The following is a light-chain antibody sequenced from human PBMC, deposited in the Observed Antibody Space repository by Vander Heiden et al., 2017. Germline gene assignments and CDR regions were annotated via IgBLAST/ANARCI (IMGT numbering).Light chain of an antibody. CDR3: AAWDSSLSGVA. Sequence: QSVLTPPPSVSAAPGQRVTISCSGRRSNIGINYVSWYQQLPGTAPKLLIFENDKRPSGIPDRFSASKSGTSATLGSTGPQTGDEADYFCAAWDSSLSGVAFGGGTRVTVL. CDR1: RSNIGINY. CDR2: END. J-gene: IGLJ2*01. V-gene: IGLV1-51*02.